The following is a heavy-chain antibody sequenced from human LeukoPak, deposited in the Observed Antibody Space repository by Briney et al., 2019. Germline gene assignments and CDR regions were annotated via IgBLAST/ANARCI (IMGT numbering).Heavy chain of an antibody. CDR2: ISSSSSYI. CDR1: GFTFSSYS. D-gene: IGHD1-26*01. Sequence: GGSLRLSCAASGFTFSSYSMNWVRQAPGKGLEWVSSISSSSSYIYYADSVKGRFTISRDNTKNSLYLQMNSLRAEDTAVYYCSRDPTYYLRYGYFDYWGQGALVTVSS. V-gene: IGHV3-21*01. CDR3: SRDPTYYLRYGYFDY. J-gene: IGHJ4*02.